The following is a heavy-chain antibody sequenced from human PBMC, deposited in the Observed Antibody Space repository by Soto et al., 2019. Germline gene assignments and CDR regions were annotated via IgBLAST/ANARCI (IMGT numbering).Heavy chain of an antibody. CDR3: AKDLRYYYDSSGSELVDY. CDR1: GFTFSSYS. Sequence: SLRLSCAASGFTFSSYSMNWVRQAPGKGLEWVSSISSSSYIYYADSVKGRLTISRDNSKNTLYLQMNSLRAEDTAVYYCAKDLRYYYDSSGSELVDYWGQGTLVTVSS. D-gene: IGHD3-22*01. J-gene: IGHJ4*02. V-gene: IGHV3-21*01. CDR2: ISSSSYI.